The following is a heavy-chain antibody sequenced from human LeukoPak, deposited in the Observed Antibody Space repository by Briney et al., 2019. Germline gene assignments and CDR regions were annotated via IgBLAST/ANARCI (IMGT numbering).Heavy chain of an antibody. CDR1: GFTFSSYW. D-gene: IGHD3-9*01. J-gene: IGHJ5*02. CDR3: ARESGKYDILTGYSGYNWFDP. V-gene: IGHV3-7*04. Sequence: GGSLRLSCAASGFTFSSYWMSWVPQAPGKGLEWVANIKQDGSEKYYVDSVKGRFTISRDNAKNSLYLQMNSLRAEDTAVYYCARESGKYDILTGYSGYNWFDPWGQGTLVTVSS. CDR2: IKQDGSEK.